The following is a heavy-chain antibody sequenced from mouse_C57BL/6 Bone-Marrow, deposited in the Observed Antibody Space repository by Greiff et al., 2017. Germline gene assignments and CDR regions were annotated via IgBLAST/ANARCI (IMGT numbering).Heavy chain of an antibody. CDR3: ARSVLYAMDY. J-gene: IGHJ4*01. V-gene: IGHV5-17*01. Sequence: EVMLVESGGGLVKPGGSLKLSCAASGFTFRDYGMHWVRQAPEKGLEWVAYISSGSSTIYYADTVKGRFTISRDNAKNTLFLQITSLRSEDTAMYYCARSVLYAMDYWGQGTSVTVSS. CDR2: ISSGSSTI. CDR1: GFTFRDYG.